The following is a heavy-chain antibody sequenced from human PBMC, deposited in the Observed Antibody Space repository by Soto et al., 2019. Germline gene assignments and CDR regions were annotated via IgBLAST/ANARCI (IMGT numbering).Heavy chain of an antibody. D-gene: IGHD4-17*01. CDR3: AKAYGDFDFYFYSMDV. J-gene: IGHJ6*02. CDR2: ISYAGFKR. CDR1: GFTFSNYD. Sequence: GGSLRLSCEASGFTFSNYDMHWVRQAPGKGLEWVATISYAGFKRYYADSVKGRFTISRNNAKNTLSLEMTSLRFEYTAVYYCAKAYGDFDFYFYSMDVWGQGTTVTVSS. V-gene: IGHV3-30*18.